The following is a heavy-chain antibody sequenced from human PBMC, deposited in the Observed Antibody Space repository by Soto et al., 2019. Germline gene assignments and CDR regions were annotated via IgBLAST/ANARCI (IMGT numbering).Heavy chain of an antibody. Sequence: ASVKVSCKASGYTFTSYGISWVRQAPGQGLEWMGWISAYNGNTNYAQKLQGRVTMTTDTSTSTAYMELRSLRSDDTAVYYCARDTLSLGGYSSSWYVGEYYYYGMDVWGQGTTVTVSS. CDR1: GYTFTSYG. V-gene: IGHV1-18*01. D-gene: IGHD6-13*01. J-gene: IGHJ6*02. CDR3: ARDTLSLGGYSSSWYVGEYYYYGMDV. CDR2: ISAYNGNT.